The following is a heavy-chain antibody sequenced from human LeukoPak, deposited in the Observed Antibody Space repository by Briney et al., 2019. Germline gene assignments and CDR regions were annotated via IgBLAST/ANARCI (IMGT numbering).Heavy chain of an antibody. J-gene: IGHJ4*02. CDR3: ARASVEHSIVAGDYFDY. CDR2: ISQSAIA. Sequence: SETLSLTCAVSGYSINNAHYWAWIRQPPGKGVGGIGNISQSAIASYNPSLKGRATISLHTSNNHFSLDLRSVTAADTAVYFCARASVEHSIVAGDYFDYWGQGNLVTVSS. V-gene: IGHV4-38-2*01. D-gene: IGHD1/OR15-1a*01. CDR1: GYSINNAHY.